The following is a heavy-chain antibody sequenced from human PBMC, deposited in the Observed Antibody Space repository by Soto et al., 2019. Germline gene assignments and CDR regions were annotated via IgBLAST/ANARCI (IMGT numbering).Heavy chain of an antibody. CDR2: ISGSGGST. CDR3: AKGRYYDSSGYGYFDY. Sequence: GGSLRLSCAASGFTFSSYAMSWVRQAPGKGLEWVSAISGSGGSTYYADSVKGRFTISRDNSKNTLYLQTNSLRAEDTAVYYCAKGRYYDSSGYGYFDYWGQGTLVTVSS. V-gene: IGHV3-23*01. D-gene: IGHD3-22*01. J-gene: IGHJ4*02. CDR1: GFTFSSYA.